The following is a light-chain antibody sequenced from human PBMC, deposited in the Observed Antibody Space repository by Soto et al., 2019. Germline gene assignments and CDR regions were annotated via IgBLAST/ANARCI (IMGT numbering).Light chain of an antibody. CDR1: SSNIGAGYD. Sequence: QSVLTQPPSVSGAPGQRVTISCTGSSSNIGAGYDVHWYQQAPGTAPKLLVYGNNNRPSGVPDRFSGSKSGTSASLAITGLQAEDAADYYCQAYDSSLSGRVFGTGTKLTVL. J-gene: IGLJ1*01. CDR3: QAYDSSLSGRV. V-gene: IGLV1-40*01. CDR2: GNN.